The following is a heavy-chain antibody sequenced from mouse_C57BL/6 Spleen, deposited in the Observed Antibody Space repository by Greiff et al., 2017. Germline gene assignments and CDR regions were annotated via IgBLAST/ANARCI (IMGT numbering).Heavy chain of an antibody. CDR3: TRALTYYAMDY. Sequence: EVKLLESGEGLVKPGASLKLSCAASGFTFSSYAMSWVRQTPEKRLEWVAYISPGGDYIYYAETLKGRFTITRDKARNTLYLRMSSLKSEDAAMCYCTRALTYYAMDYWGQGTSVTVSS. CDR2: ISPGGDYI. J-gene: IGHJ4*01. V-gene: IGHV5-9-1*02. CDR1: GFTFSSYA. D-gene: IGHD4-1*01.